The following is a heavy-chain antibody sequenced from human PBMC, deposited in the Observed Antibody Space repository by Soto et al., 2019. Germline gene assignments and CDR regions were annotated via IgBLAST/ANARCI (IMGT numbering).Heavy chain of an antibody. CDR2: ISYDGSNK. V-gene: IGHV3-30-3*01. D-gene: IGHD3-22*01. J-gene: IGHJ6*02. CDR1: GFTFSSYA. Sequence: QVQLVESGGGVVQPGRSLRLSCAASGFTFSSYAMHWVRQAPGKGLEWVAVISYDGSNKYYADSVKGRFTISRDNSKNTLYLQMNSLRAEDTAVYYCARSYITMIVVVITTYYGMVVWGQGTTVTVSS. CDR3: ARSYITMIVVVITTYYGMVV.